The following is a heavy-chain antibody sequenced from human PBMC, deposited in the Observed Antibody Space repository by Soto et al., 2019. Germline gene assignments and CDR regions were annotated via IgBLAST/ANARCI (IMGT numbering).Heavy chain of an antibody. CDR1: GYSFTSYW. V-gene: IGHV5-51*01. D-gene: IGHD3-3*01. Sequence: GESLKISCKGSGYSFTSYWIGWVRQMPGKGLEWMGIIYPGDSDTRYSPSFQGQVTISADKSISTAYLQWSSLKASDTAMYYCARALYYDFWSGYPNWFDPWGQGTLVTVSS. J-gene: IGHJ5*02. CDR2: IYPGDSDT. CDR3: ARALYYDFWSGYPNWFDP.